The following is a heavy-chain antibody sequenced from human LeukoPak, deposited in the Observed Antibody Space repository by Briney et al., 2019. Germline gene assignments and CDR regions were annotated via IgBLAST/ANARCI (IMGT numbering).Heavy chain of an antibody. CDR2: ISYDGSNK. CDR3: ARARVDIAMFTWLNWYFDL. Sequence: GRSLRLSCAASGFTFSNYAIHWVRQAPGKGLEWVAVISYDGSNKYYADSVKGRFTISRDNSKNALYLQMNSLRAEDTAVYYCARARVDIAMFTWLNWYFDLWGRGTLVTVSS. D-gene: IGHD5-18*01. V-gene: IGHV3-30-3*01. J-gene: IGHJ2*01. CDR1: GFTFSNYA.